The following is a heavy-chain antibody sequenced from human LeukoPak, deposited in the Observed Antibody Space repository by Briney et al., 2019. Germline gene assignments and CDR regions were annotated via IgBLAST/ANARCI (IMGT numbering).Heavy chain of an antibody. CDR2: ISSSSNYI. CDR1: GFTFSSYT. V-gene: IGHV3-21*01. CDR3: ARESIAAAAHNY. Sequence: GGSLRLSCAASGFTFSSYTMNWVRQAPGKGLEWVSSISSSSNYISYADSVKGRFTISRDNAKNSLYLQMNSLRAEDTAVYYCARESIAAAAHNYWGQGTLVTVSS. J-gene: IGHJ4*02. D-gene: IGHD6-13*01.